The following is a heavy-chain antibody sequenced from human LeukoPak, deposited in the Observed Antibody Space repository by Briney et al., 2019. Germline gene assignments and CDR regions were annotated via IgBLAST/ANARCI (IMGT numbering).Heavy chain of an antibody. CDR1: GGSFTDYF. CDR3: ARGRIAKIVVVHSFHYGMDV. D-gene: IGHD3-22*01. CDR2: INDYTGNT. J-gene: IGHJ6*02. V-gene: IGHV4-34*01. Sequence: SETLSLTCDVFGGSFTDYFWTWIRQSPGKGLEWIGEINDYTGNTNYNPSLNSRVSISLEKSKNQFSLELRSVTAADTAVYYCARGRIAKIVVVHSFHYGMDVWGQGTTVAVSS.